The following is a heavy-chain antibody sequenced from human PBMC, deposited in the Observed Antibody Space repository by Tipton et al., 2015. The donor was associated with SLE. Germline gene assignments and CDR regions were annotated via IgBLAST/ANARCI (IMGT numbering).Heavy chain of an antibody. Sequence: SLRLSCAASGFTFSSFALTWVRQAPGKGLEWVSGISGSGGSAYYADSVKGRFTISRDNSKNTLYLQMDSLRAEDTAVYYCTRGHRLPFHLYGMDVWGQGTTVTVSS. CDR1: GFTFSSFA. CDR2: ISGSGGSA. CDR3: TRGHRLPFHLYGMDV. D-gene: IGHD2-2*01. V-gene: IGHV3-23*01. J-gene: IGHJ6*02.